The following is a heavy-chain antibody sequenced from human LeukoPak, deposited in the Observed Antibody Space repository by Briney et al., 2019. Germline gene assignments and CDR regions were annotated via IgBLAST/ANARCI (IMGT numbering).Heavy chain of an antibody. D-gene: IGHD3-3*01. V-gene: IGHV3-48*02. Sequence: GGSLRLSCAASGFTLSDYYMNWVRQAPGKGLEWVSCISSTSSTMYYADSVKGRFTISRDNAKNSLYLQMNSLRDEDTAVYYCARESAYAFWYWGQGTLVAVSS. CDR1: GFTLSDYY. CDR3: ARESAYAFWY. J-gene: IGHJ4*02. CDR2: ISSTSSTM.